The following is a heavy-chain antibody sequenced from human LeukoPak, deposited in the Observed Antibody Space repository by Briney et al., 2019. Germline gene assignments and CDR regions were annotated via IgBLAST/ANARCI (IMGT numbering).Heavy chain of an antibody. Sequence: SETLSLTCAVYGGSFSGYYWSWIRQPPGKGLEWIGEINHSGSTNYNPSLKSRVTISVDTSKNQFSLKLSSVTAADTAVYYCARGGKTWIQLWLREGYYFDYWGQGTLVTVSS. CDR2: INHSGST. CDR3: ARGGKTWIQLWLREGYYFDY. D-gene: IGHD5-18*01. J-gene: IGHJ4*02. CDR1: GGSFSGYY. V-gene: IGHV4-34*01.